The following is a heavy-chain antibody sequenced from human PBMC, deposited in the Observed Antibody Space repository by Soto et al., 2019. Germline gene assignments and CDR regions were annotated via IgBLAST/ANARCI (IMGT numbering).Heavy chain of an antibody. CDR1: GFTFSSYG. V-gene: IGHV3-33*01. CDR3: AMSGGSSRGAFDI. Sequence: GGSLRLSCAASGFTFSSYGMHWVRQAPGKGLEWVAVIWYDGSNKYYADSVKGRFTISRDNSKNTLYLQMNSLRAEDTAVYYCAMSGGSSRGAFDIWGQGTMVTVSS. D-gene: IGHD6-13*01. CDR2: IWYDGSNK. J-gene: IGHJ3*02.